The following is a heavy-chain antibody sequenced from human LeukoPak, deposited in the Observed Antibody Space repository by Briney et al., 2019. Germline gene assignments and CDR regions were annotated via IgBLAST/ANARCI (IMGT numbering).Heavy chain of an antibody. J-gene: IGHJ3*02. Sequence: PGGSLRLSCTASGFTFSTDEMNWVRQAPGKGLEWLSYVDSSGSTVYYADSVMGRFAISRDNAKNSLYLQMNSLRAENTAVYYCARESRGDRDAFDIWGQGTMVTVSS. CDR3: ARESRGDRDAFDI. CDR2: VDSSGSTV. CDR1: GFTFSTDE. D-gene: IGHD2-21*02. V-gene: IGHV3-48*03.